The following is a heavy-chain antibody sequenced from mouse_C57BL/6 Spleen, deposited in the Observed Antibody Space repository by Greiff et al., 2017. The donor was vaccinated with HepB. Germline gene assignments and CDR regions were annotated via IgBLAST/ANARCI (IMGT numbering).Heavy chain of an antibody. J-gene: IGHJ4*01. CDR1: GYAFPNYF. CDR3: ARSGDYDGAMDY. CDR2: IYPGSGGT. D-gene: IGHD2-4*01. Sequence: VKLPESGAELVRPGTSVKVSCKASGYAFPNYFIGWVKQRPGQGLAWVGVIYPGSGGTNYNGKFKGKATLTADKSSSTAYMQLSSLTSEDSAVYFCARSGDYDGAMDYWGQGTSVTVSS. V-gene: IGHV1-54*01.